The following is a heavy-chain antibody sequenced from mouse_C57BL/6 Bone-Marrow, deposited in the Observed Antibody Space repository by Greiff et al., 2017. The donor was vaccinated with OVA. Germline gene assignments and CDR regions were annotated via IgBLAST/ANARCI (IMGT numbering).Heavy chain of an antibody. CDR2: INPNNGGT. J-gene: IGHJ2*01. Sequence: EVQLQQSGPELVKPGASVKMSCKASGYTFTDYNMHWVKQSHGKSLEWLGYINPNNGGTSYNQKFKGKATLTVNKSSSTAYMELRSLTSEDSAVYYCAREAYLLLPDYWGQGTTLTVSS. CDR3: AREAYLLLPDY. V-gene: IGHV1-22*01. CDR1: GYTFTDYN. D-gene: IGHD1-1*01.